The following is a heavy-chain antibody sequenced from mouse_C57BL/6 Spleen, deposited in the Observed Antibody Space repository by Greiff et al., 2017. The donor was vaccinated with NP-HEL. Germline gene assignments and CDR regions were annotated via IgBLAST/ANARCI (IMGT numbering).Heavy chain of an antibody. J-gene: IGHJ4*01. V-gene: IGHV1-82*01. CDR3: ASPLPGTNAMDY. D-gene: IGHD4-1*01. Sequence: QVQLQQSGPELVKPGASVKISCKASGYAFSSSWMNWVKQRPGKGLEWIGRIYPGDGDTNYNGKFKGKATLTADKSSSTAYMQLSSLTSEDSAVYFCASPLPGTNAMDYWGQGTSVTVSS. CDR1: GYAFSSSW. CDR2: IYPGDGDT.